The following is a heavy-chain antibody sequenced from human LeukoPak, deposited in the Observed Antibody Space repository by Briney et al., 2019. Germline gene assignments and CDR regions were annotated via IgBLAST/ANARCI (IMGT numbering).Heavy chain of an antibody. Sequence: TGGSLRLSCAVSGLTFSSYAMSWVRQAPGKGLEWVSAISGSGGSTYYADSVKGRFTISRDNSKNTLYLQMNSLRAEDTAVYYCAKGHSSGLQTSTDYWGQGTLVTVSS. J-gene: IGHJ4*02. CDR3: AKGHSSGLQTSTDY. CDR2: ISGSGGST. D-gene: IGHD3-22*01. CDR1: GLTFSSYA. V-gene: IGHV3-23*01.